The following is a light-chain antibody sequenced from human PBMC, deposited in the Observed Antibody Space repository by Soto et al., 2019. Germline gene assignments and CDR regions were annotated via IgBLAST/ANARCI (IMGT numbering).Light chain of an antibody. Sequence: EIVLTQSPATLSLSPGERATLSCRASQSVSSYLAWYQQKPGQAPRLLIYEASNRATGIPARFSGSGSGTDFTLTIXSLEPXDFAVYYCQQRKNWPPLTFGGGTKVEIK. CDR2: EAS. CDR3: QQRKNWPPLT. CDR1: QSVSSY. V-gene: IGKV3-11*01. J-gene: IGKJ4*01.